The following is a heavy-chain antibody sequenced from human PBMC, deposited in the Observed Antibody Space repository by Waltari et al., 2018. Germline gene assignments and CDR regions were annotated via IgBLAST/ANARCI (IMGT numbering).Heavy chain of an antibody. V-gene: IGHV1-2*06. Sequence: QVQLVQSGAEVKKPGASVKVSCKASGYTFTGYYMHWVRQAPGQGLEWMGRINPNSGGTNYAQKFQGRVTMTRDTSKNQFSLKLSSVTAADTAVYYCARDPSGIAARPVDYWGQGTLVTVSS. CDR1: GYTFTGYY. D-gene: IGHD6-6*01. CDR2: INPNSGGT. J-gene: IGHJ4*02. CDR3: ARDPSGIAARPVDY.